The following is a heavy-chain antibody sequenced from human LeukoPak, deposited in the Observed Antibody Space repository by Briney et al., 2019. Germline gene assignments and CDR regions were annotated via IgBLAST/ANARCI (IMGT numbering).Heavy chain of an antibody. CDR2: INHSGST. CDR3: ARGQAHNWNDLSTENWFDP. D-gene: IGHD1-1*01. V-gene: IGHV4-34*01. CDR1: GVSFSSYY. J-gene: IGHJ5*02. Sequence: SETLSLTCAVYGVSFSSYYWSWVRQPPGKGLEWIGEINHSGSTNYNPSLKSRVTMSVDTSKKQFSLKVSSVNAADTAVYYCARGQAHNWNDLSTENWFDPWGQGTLVTVSS.